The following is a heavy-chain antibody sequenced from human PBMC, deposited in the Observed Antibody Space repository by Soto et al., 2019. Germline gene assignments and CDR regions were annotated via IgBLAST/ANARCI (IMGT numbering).Heavy chain of an antibody. CDR2: ISTYNGNT. J-gene: IGHJ5*02. CDR1: GYTFTSYA. Sequence: ASVKVSCKASGYTFTSYALSWVRHAPGQGLEWMGWISTYNGNTNYAQNLQGRVTMTTDISTNTAYMELRSLRSDDTAVYYCARVVGGLQLDGSWNLLDTWGQGSLVIVSS. CDR3: ARVVGGLQLDGSWNLLDT. D-gene: IGHD1-1*01. V-gene: IGHV1-18*04.